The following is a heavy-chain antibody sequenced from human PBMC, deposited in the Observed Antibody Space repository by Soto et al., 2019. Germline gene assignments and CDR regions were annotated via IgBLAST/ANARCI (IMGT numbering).Heavy chain of an antibody. Sequence: SETLSLTCTVPGGSVNIGTYYWSWIRQPPGKGLEWIGFIHYSGSTYYNPSLKSRVTISVDTSKNQFSLKLSSVTAADTAVYYCARAMVVTQNWFDPWGQGTLVTVSS. CDR2: IHYSGST. J-gene: IGHJ5*02. D-gene: IGHD2-21*02. CDR1: GGSVNIGTYY. V-gene: IGHV4-30-4*08. CDR3: ARAMVVTQNWFDP.